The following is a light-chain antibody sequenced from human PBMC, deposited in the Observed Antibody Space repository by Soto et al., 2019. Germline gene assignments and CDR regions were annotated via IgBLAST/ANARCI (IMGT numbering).Light chain of an antibody. V-gene: IGKV1-5*03. Sequence: DIQMTQSPSTLSASVGDRVTITCRASQTINNWLAWYQQKPVKAPKLLISKSSTLESGVPPRFSGSGSGTQFTLTISSHQRDDFGIYYCQQYNGYPGPFGGGKRVEIK. CDR3: QQYNGYPGP. CDR1: QTINNW. CDR2: KSS. J-gene: IGKJ4*01.